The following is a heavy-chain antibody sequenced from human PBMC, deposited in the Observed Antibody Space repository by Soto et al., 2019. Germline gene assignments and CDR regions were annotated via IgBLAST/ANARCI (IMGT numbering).Heavy chain of an antibody. Sequence: PAETLTLTCTVSGGSFSSSAYIWTCSCQPPGKGREWMGYIFHTGTTYSNPSLKSCLNMSINTSKNQFTLRLTSETAAESAVYYCAREPFLPKARNDYWGQGALVTVSS. CDR1: GGSFSSSAYI. D-gene: IGHD3-3*01. V-gene: IGHV4-30-4*01. CDR3: AREPFLPKARNDY. J-gene: IGHJ4*02. CDR2: IFHTGTT.